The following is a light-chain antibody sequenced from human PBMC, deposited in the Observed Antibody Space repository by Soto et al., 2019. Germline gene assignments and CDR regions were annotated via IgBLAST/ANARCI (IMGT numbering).Light chain of an antibody. V-gene: IGKV1-5*01. CDR2: AAS. Sequence: DIQMTRSPSTLSASVGDIMTIACRVSQSISSWMAWYQQKPGKAPRLLIYAASTLQSGVPSRFSGSGSGTDFTLTITSLEPEDFATYYCQQFKNYVTFGQGTRLEI. CDR3: QQFKNYVT. J-gene: IGKJ5*01. CDR1: QSISSW.